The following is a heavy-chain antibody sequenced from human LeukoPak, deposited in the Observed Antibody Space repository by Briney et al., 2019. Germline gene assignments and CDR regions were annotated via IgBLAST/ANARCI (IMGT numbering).Heavy chain of an antibody. CDR2: IYDSGST. Sequence: SETLSLTCTVSGGSISSSSYYWGWIRQPPGKGLEWIGYIYDSGSTNYNPSLKSRVTISVDTSKNQFSLKLSSVTAADTAVYYCAREAYCGGDCYSGFDYWGQGTLVTVSS. J-gene: IGHJ4*02. V-gene: IGHV4-61*05. CDR3: AREAYCGGDCYSGFDY. D-gene: IGHD2-21*02. CDR1: GGSISSSSYY.